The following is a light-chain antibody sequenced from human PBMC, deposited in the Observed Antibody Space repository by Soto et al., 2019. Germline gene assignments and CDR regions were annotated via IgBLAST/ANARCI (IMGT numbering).Light chain of an antibody. CDR3: QQLNSYPIT. Sequence: VIWMTQSQSLLSASTGDRVTISCGMSQCISSYLAWYQQKSGKAPQLVIYAASTLQSGVPSRFSRSASGTDFTLTIRSLQTEDCATYYGQQLNSYPITFGQWTRLEIK. CDR2: AAS. J-gene: IGKJ5*01. V-gene: IGKV1D-8*03. CDR1: QCISSY.